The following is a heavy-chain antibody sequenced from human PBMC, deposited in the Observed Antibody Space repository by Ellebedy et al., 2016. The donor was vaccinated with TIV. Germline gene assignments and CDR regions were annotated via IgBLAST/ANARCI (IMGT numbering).Heavy chain of an antibody. CDR3: ATLTVGYFDY. CDR2: IWYDGSNA. J-gene: IGHJ4*02. V-gene: IGHV3-33*01. CDR1: GFTFSGFG. Sequence: GESLKISCAASGFTFSGFGIHWVRQAPGKGLEWVAIIWYDGSNAYYADSVKGRFTISRDNSKNTLYLQMNSLRGEDTAVYYCATLTVGYFDYWGQGTLVTVSS.